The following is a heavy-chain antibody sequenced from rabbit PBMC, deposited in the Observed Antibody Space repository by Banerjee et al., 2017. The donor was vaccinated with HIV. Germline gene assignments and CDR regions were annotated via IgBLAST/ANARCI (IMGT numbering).Heavy chain of an antibody. CDR1: GSDISSNA. D-gene: IGHD4-1*01. CDR2: INTITGDT. Sequence: QEQLEESGGDLVQPEGSLTLTCKASGSDISSNAMCWVRQAPGKGLEWIACINTITGDTVYATWAKGRFTISKASWTTVTLQMTSLTAADTASYFCARDLAGVIGWNFNLWGQGTLVTV. J-gene: IGHJ4*01. CDR3: ARDLAGVIGWNFNL. V-gene: IGHV1S45*01.